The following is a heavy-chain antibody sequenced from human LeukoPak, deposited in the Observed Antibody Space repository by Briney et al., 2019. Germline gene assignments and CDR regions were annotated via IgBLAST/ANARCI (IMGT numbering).Heavy chain of an antibody. CDR1: GGSFSGYY. Sequence: PSETLSLTCAVYGGSFSGYYWSWIRQPPGKGLEWIGEINHSGSTNYNPSLKSRVTISVDTSKNQFSLKLSSVTAADTAVYYCARGLIRGSGSCPLGYWGQGTLVTVSS. J-gene: IGHJ4*02. V-gene: IGHV4-34*01. D-gene: IGHD3-10*01. CDR2: INHSGST. CDR3: ARGLIRGSGSCPLGY.